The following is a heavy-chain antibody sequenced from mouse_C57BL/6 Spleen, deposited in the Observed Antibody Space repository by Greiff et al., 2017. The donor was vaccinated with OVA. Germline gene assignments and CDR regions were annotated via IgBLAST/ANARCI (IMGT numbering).Heavy chain of an antibody. D-gene: IGHD1-1*01. J-gene: IGHJ4*01. CDR2: INPGSGGT. CDR3: ARTTVVADYYAMDY. CDR1: GYAFTNYL. Sequence: VKVVESGAELVRPGTSVKVSCKASGYAFTNYLIEWVKQRPGQGLEWIGVINPGSGGTNYNEKFKGKATLTADKSSSTAYMQLSSLTSEDSAVYFCARTTVVADYYAMDYWGQGTSVTVSS. V-gene: IGHV1-54*01.